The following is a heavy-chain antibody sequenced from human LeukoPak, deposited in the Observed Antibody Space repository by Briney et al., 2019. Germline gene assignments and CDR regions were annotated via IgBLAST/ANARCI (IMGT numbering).Heavy chain of an antibody. CDR1: GGSISSYY. CDR3: ASTGAYCSGGSCYRRGFDP. D-gene: IGHD2-15*01. J-gene: IGHJ5*02. Sequence: SETLSLTCTVSGGSISSYYWSWIRQPPGKGLEWIGYIYYSGSTTYNPSLKSRVTISVDTSKNQFSLKLSSVTAADTAVYYCASTGAYCSGGSCYRRGFDPWGQGTLVTVSS. V-gene: IGHV4-59*01. CDR2: IYYSGST.